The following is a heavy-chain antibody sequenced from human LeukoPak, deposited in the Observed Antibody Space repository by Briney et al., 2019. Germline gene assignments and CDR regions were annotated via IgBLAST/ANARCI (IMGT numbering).Heavy chain of an antibody. D-gene: IGHD2-21*02. V-gene: IGHV3-53*01. CDR2: LYSGGYT. Sequence: GGSLRLSCAASGFTVSSNYMSWVRQAPGKGLEWVSVLYSGGYTSYADSVKGRFTISRDNSKNTLYPQMDSLRAEDTAVYHCARQVRGDGRGGFNPWGQGTLVIVSS. J-gene: IGHJ5*02. CDR3: ARQVRGDGRGGFNP. CDR1: GFTVSSNY.